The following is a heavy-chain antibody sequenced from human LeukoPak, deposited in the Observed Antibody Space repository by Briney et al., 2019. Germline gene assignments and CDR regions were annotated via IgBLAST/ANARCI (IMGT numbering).Heavy chain of an antibody. Sequence: PSETLSLTCAVYGGSFSGYYWSWIRQPPGKGLEWIGEINHSGSTNYNPSLKGRVTISVDTSKNQFSLKLSSVTAADTAVYYCARVPTGWFDPWGQGTLVTVSS. CDR1: GGSFSGYY. V-gene: IGHV4-34*01. D-gene: IGHD3-10*01. CDR3: ARVPTGWFDP. J-gene: IGHJ5*02. CDR2: INHSGST.